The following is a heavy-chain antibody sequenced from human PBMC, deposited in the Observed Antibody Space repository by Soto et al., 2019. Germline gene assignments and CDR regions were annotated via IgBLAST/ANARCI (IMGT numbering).Heavy chain of an antibody. J-gene: IGHJ3*02. CDR3: ARHVVGRGGVVVTAIPYAFDI. CDR1: GGSISSSSYY. D-gene: IGHD2-21*02. V-gene: IGHV4-39*01. CDR2: IYYSGST. Sequence: QLQLQESGPGLVKPSETLSLTCTVSGGSISSSSYYWGWIRQPPGKGLEWIGSIYYSGSTYYNPSLKSRVTISVDTSKNQFSLKLSSVTAADTAVYYCARHVVGRGGVVVTAIPYAFDIWGQGTMVTVSS.